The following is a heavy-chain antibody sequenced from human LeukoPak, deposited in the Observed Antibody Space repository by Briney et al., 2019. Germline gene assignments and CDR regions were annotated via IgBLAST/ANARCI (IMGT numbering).Heavy chain of an antibody. CDR1: GFTFSSYW. V-gene: IGHV3-7*03. CDR3: AKDRPTWPIDY. CDR2: IKEDGSEK. J-gene: IGHJ4*02. Sequence: GGSLRLSCAASGFTFSSYWMIWVRQAPGKGLEWVANIKEDGSEKYYVDSVKGRFTISRDNAKNSLYLQMNSLRAEDTAVYYCAKDRPTWPIDYWGQGTLVTVSS. D-gene: IGHD5-12*01.